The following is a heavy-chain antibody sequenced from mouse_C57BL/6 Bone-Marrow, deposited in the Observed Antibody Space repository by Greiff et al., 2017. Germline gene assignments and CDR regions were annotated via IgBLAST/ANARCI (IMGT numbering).Heavy chain of an antibody. Sequence: QVQLKQSGPELVKPGASVKLSCKASGYTFTSYDINWVKQRPGQGLEWIGWIYPRAGSTKYNEKFKGKATLTVDTASSTAYMELHSLTSEDSAVYVCARLYYGSSYRYAMDDWGQGTSVTVSS. CDR2: IYPRAGST. J-gene: IGHJ4*01. D-gene: IGHD1-1*01. CDR3: ARLYYGSSYRYAMDD. CDR1: GYTFTSYD. V-gene: IGHV1-85*01.